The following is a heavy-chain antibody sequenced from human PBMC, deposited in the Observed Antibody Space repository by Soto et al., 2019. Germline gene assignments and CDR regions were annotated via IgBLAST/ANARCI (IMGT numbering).Heavy chain of an antibody. Sequence: SETLSLTCAVYGGSFIGYYWSWIRQPPWKGLEWIGEINHSGSTNYNPSLKSRVTISVDTSKNQFSLKLSSVTAADTAVYYCATRITVFGLLIPPFDPWGQGTQVTVSS. V-gene: IGHV4-34*01. CDR2: INHSGST. CDR3: ATRITVFGLLIPPFDP. J-gene: IGHJ5*02. CDR1: GGSFIGYY. D-gene: IGHD3-3*01.